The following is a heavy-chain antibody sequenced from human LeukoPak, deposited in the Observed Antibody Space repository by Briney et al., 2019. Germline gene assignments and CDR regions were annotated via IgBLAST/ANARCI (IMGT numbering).Heavy chain of an antibody. CDR3: ARGVSGWQYYFDY. Sequence: PSETLSLTCTVSGGSISSSSYYWGWIRQPPGKGLEWIGSIYYSGSTYYNPSLKSRVTISVDTSKNQFSLKLSSVTAADTAVYYCARGVSGWQYYFDYWGQGTLATVSS. J-gene: IGHJ4*02. D-gene: IGHD6-19*01. CDR1: GGSISSSSYY. CDR2: IYYSGST. V-gene: IGHV4-39*07.